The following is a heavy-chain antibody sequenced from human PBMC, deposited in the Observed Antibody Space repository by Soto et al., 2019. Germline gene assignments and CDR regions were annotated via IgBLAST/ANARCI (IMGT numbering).Heavy chain of an antibody. J-gene: IGHJ5*02. CDR3: ARDHSESYFANGFDP. V-gene: IGHV3-33*01. CDR2: IYYDGRDK. D-gene: IGHD1-26*01. CDR1: GFTFSSYG. Sequence: QVQLVESGGGVVQPGRSLRLSCAASGFTFSSYGMHWVRQTPGKGLEWVAAIYYDGRDKYYTDSVKGRFTISRDNSKNTLFLQMSSLRAEDTAVYFCARDHSESYFANGFDPWGQGTLVIVSS.